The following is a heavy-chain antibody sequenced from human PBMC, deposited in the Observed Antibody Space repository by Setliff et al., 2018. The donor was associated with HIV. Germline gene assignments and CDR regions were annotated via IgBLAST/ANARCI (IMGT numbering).Heavy chain of an antibody. CDR3: ARAEWIQLWFGAFDI. CDR2: IYTSGST. Sequence: SETLSLTCTVSGGSISSYYWSWIRQPAGKGLEWIGRIYTSGSTNYNPSLKSRVTMSVDTSKNQFSLKLSPVTAADTAVYYCARAEWIQLWFGAFDIWAKGQWSPSPQ. J-gene: IGHJ3*02. V-gene: IGHV4-4*07. D-gene: IGHD5-18*01. CDR1: GGSISSYY.